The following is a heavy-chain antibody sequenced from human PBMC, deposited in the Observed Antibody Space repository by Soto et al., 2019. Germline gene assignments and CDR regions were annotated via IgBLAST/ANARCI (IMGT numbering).Heavy chain of an antibody. CDR3: ARDFRITMVRGVIITNYYYGMDV. V-gene: IGHV3-23*01. Sequence: EVQLLESGGGLVQPGGSLRLSCAASGFTFSSYAMSWVRQAPGKGLEWVSAISGSGGSTYYADSVKGRFTISRDNSKNTLYLQMNSLRAEDTAVYYCARDFRITMVRGVIITNYYYGMDVWGQGTTVTVSS. CDR2: ISGSGGST. D-gene: IGHD3-10*01. CDR1: GFTFSSYA. J-gene: IGHJ6*02.